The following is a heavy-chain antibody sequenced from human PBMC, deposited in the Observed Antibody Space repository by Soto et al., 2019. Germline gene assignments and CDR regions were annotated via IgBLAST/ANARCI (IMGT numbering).Heavy chain of an antibody. CDR3: ARLAYDNVWGSNHDY. V-gene: IGHV3-64*01. CDR1: GFTFSSYA. Sequence: GGSLRLSCAASGFTFSSYAMHWVRQAPGKGLEYVSAISSNGGSTYYANSVKGRFTISRDNSKNTLYLQMGSLRAEDMAVYYCARLAYDNVWGSNHDYWGQGTLVTASS. D-gene: IGHD3-16*02. J-gene: IGHJ4*02. CDR2: ISSNGGST.